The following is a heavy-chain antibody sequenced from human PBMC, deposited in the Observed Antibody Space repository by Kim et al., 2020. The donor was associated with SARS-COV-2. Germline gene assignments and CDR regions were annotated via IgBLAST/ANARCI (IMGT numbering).Heavy chain of an antibody. CDR2: ISYDGSDK. CDR1: AFAFSSYA. D-gene: IGHD3-22*01. J-gene: IGHJ4*02. CDR3: ARDSGGIAMIISQ. V-gene: IGHV3-30*09. Sequence: GGSLRLSCAASAFAFSSYAMHWVRQAPGKGLEWVAVISYDGSDKYYADSVKGRFAISRDNSRNTLYLQVNSLRAEDTAVYYCARDSGGIAMIISQWGQGTLVTVSS.